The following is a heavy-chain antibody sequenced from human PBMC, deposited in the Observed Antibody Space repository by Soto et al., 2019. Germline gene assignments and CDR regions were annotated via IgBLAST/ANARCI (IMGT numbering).Heavy chain of an antibody. CDR2: IYYSGST. CDR1: GGSITTSSHY. D-gene: IGHD3-10*01. CDR3: SRQGFGELSFVDY. J-gene: IGHJ4*02. Sequence: QLQLQESGPGLVKPSETLSLTCTVSGGSITTSSHYWGWIRQPPGKGLEWIGSIYYSGSTYYNPSLKIPVTISEDTLKNQFSLNLSSVTAADTAVYYCSRQGFGELSFVDYWGQGTQVTVSS. V-gene: IGHV4-39*01.